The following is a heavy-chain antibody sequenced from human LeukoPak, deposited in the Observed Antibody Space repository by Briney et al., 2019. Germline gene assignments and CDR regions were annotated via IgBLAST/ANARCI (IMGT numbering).Heavy chain of an antibody. CDR1: GFTFSSYA. CDR3: AKDRQYSGYDCSTDY. CDR2: ISGSGGST. V-gene: IGHV3-23*01. J-gene: IGHJ4*02. Sequence: GGSLRLSCAAPGFTFSSYAMSWVRQAPGKGLEWVSAISGSGGSTYNADSMKGRFTISRDNSKNTLYLQMNSLRAEDTAVYYRAKDRQYSGYDCSTDYWGQGTLVTVSS. D-gene: IGHD5-12*01.